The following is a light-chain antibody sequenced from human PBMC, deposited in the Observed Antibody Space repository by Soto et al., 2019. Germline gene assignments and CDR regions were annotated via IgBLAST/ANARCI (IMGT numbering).Light chain of an antibody. J-gene: IGKJ4*01. V-gene: IGKV1-33*01. CDR1: HDIRNS. CDR2: DAS. CDR3: QQYDNLPLT. Sequence: IQMTQSPSSLSASIGDRVTITCHASHDIRNSLNWYQQTPGKPPNLLISDASSLEAGVPSRFSGSGFGTAFSFTIISLQPEDFATYFCQQYDNLPLTFGGGTKVEIK.